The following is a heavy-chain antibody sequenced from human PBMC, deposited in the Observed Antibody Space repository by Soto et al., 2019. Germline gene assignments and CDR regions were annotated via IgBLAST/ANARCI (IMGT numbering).Heavy chain of an antibody. CDR1: GFTFTNYA. CDR3: AKRCGSPTPRVREMDY. Sequence: GGSLRLSCAASGFTFTNYAMTWVRQAPGKGLEWVSTISGSGGDTYYAGSIKGRFTISRDNYKKTVYLQMNSLRAEDTATYYCAKRCGSPTPRVREMDYWGQEALVAVSS. J-gene: IGHJ4*02. CDR2: ISGSGGDT. D-gene: IGHD2-15*01. V-gene: IGHV3-23*01.